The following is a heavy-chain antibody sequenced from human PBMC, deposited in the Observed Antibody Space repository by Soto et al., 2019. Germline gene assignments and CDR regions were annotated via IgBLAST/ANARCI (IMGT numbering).Heavy chain of an antibody. Sequence: GGSLRLSCAASGFTFSSYWMHWVRQAPGKGLVWVSRINSDGRSTSYADSVKGRITISRDNAKNSLYLQMNSLRAEDTAVYYCARGSYYDFWSGPNWFDPWGQGT. V-gene: IGHV3-74*01. CDR1: GFTFSSYW. J-gene: IGHJ5*02. D-gene: IGHD3-3*01. CDR2: INSDGRST. CDR3: ARGSYYDFWSGPNWFDP.